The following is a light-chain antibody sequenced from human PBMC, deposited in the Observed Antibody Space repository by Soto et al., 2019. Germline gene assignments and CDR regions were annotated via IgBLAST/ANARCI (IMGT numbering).Light chain of an antibody. CDR3: QQYDSLPIT. J-gene: IGKJ2*01. V-gene: IGKV1-33*01. CDR1: QGINNY. CDR2: EGV. Sequence: DIQMTQSPSSLSTSVGDRVTIACQASQGINNYLNWYQQKPGKAPKLLIYEGVYLEPGVPSRFSAIRSGTDFTLTISSLQPEDIATYYCQQYDSLPITFGQGTKLEIK.